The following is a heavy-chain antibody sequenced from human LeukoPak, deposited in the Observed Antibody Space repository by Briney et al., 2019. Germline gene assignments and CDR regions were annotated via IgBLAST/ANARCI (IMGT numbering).Heavy chain of an antibody. Sequence: PGGSLRLSCAASGFTFSSYGMHWVRQAPGKGLEWVAVIWYDGSNKYYADSVKGRFTISRDNSKNTLYLQMNSLRAEDTAVYYCAKGPYDYYDSSGYDLFDYWGQGTLVTVSS. J-gene: IGHJ4*02. CDR3: AKGPYDYYDSSGYDLFDY. V-gene: IGHV3-33*06. D-gene: IGHD3-22*01. CDR2: IWYDGSNK. CDR1: GFTFSSYG.